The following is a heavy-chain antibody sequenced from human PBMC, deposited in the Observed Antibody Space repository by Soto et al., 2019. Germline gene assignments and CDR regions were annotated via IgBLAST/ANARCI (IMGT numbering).Heavy chain of an antibody. CDR3: ARAPPDYYGSGGYEDHPFY. D-gene: IGHD3-10*01. Sequence: GVSLRLSCAASGFTFSSYGMHWVRQAPGKGLERVAVIWYDGSNKYYADSVKGRFTISRDNSKTTLYLHMNSLRAEDTAVYYCARAPPDYYGSGGYEDHPFYWRQGTLVTVSS. CDR2: IWYDGSNK. CDR1: GFTFSSYG. V-gene: IGHV3-33*01. J-gene: IGHJ4*02.